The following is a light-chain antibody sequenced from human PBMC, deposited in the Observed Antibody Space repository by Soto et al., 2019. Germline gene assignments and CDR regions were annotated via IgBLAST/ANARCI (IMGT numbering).Light chain of an antibody. J-gene: IGLJ1*01. CDR3: SSYTSSSTPYV. CDR1: GSDVGGYNY. V-gene: IGLV2-14*01. CDR2: DVT. Sequence: QSALTQPASVSGSPGQSITISCTGTGSDVGGYNYVSWYQQHPVKAPKLMIYDVTNRPSGVSDRFSGSKSDNTASLTISGLQAEDEADYYCSSYTSSSTPYVFGTGTKLTVL.